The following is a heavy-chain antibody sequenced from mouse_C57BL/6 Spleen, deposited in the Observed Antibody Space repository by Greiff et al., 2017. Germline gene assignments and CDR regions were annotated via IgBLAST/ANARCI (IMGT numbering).Heavy chain of an antibody. CDR1: GFSLTSYG. CDR3: ATHESYAGGYDMDC. D-gene: IGHD2-12*01. Sequence: VKVVESGPGLVAPSPSLSITCTVSGFSLTSYGVDWVRPPPGKGLEWLGVIWGGGSTNYNSAHMSRLSISKDNSKSQVFVKMNSLQTDDTAMYYGATHESYAGGYDMDCRGQGTSVTVS. J-gene: IGHJ4*01. V-gene: IGHV2-9*01. CDR2: IWGGGST.